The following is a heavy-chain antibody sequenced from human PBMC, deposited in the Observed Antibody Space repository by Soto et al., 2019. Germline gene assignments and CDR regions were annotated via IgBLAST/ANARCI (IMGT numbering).Heavy chain of an antibody. CDR3: TKDEAVVVPENDAFDI. Sequence: GGSLRLSCAASGFTFSNAWMSWVRQAPGKGLEWVGRIKSKTDGGTTDYAAPVKGRFTISRDDSKNTLYLQMNSLKTEDTAVYYCTKDEAVVVPENDAFDIWGQGTMVTVSS. CDR2: IKSKTDGGTT. D-gene: IGHD2-2*01. J-gene: IGHJ3*02. CDR1: GFTFSNAW. V-gene: IGHV3-15*01.